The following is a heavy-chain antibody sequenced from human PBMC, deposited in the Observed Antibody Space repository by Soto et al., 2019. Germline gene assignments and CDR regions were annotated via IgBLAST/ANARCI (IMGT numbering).Heavy chain of an antibody. CDR1: GFTFSSYG. CDR2: ISGSGGHT. J-gene: IGHJ6*02. D-gene: IGHD1-26*01. Sequence: GGSLRLSCAASGFTFSSYGVTWVRQAPGMGLEWVSTISGSGGHTFYADSVKGRFIISRDNSKNTLYLQMDSLRAEDTAVYYCAKRDSSVGYVMDVWGQGTTVTVSS. CDR3: AKRDSSVGYVMDV. V-gene: IGHV3-23*01.